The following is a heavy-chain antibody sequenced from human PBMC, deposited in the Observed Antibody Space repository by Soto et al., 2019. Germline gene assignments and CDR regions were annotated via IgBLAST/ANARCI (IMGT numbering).Heavy chain of an antibody. CDR3: ARKPHCSGGICYYGLDN. V-gene: IGHV1-8*01. CDR1: GYTFTNSD. CDR2: MNPDSGHA. J-gene: IGHJ4*02. D-gene: IGHD2-15*01. Sequence: VASVKVSCKASGYTFTNSDINWVRQAPGQGLEWMGWMNPDSGHAAYAQKFQGRVTLTTSTSTSTVYMEMRSLGPEDTAVYYCARKPHCSGGICYYGLDNWGQGTLVTVSS.